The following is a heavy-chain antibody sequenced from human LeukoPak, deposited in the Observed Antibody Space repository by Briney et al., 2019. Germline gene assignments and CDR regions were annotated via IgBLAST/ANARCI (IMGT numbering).Heavy chain of an antibody. Sequence: PSETLSLTCAVYGGSFSGYYWSWIRQPAGKGLEWIGRIYISGNTNYNPSLKSRVTMSLDTSKNHFSLRLSSVTAADTAVYYCARNAGDYWGQGTLVTVSS. CDR3: ARNAGDY. J-gene: IGHJ4*02. CDR1: GGSFSGYY. V-gene: IGHV4-59*10. D-gene: IGHD1-1*01. CDR2: IYISGNT.